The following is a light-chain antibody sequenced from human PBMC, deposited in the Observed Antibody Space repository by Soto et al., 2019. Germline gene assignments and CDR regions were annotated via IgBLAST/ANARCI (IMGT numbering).Light chain of an antibody. CDR3: QQYYSLPLT. J-gene: IGKJ4*01. V-gene: IGKV4-1*01. CDR1: QSVLYDSNNKNY. CDR2: WAS. Sequence: IVMIQSPDSLAASLGERAAINCKSSQSVLYDSNNKNYLAWYQQKPGQPPKLLIYWASTRESGVPDRFSGSGSGTDFTLTITSLQAEDVAVYYCQQYYSLPLTFGGGTKVDIK.